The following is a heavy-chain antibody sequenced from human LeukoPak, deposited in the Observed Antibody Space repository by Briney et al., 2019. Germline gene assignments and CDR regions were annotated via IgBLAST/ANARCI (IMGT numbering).Heavy chain of an antibody. CDR2: VWSGGSNK. D-gene: IGHD3-16*01. V-gene: IGHV3-33*08. CDR1: GFTFSSYG. J-gene: IGHJ4*02. Sequence: GKSLRLSCAASGFTFSSYGMHWVRQAPGKGLEWVAVVWSGGSNKYYADSVKGRFTISRDNSKNTLYLQMNSLRAEDTAVYYCAKQLWGEGEGVDYWGQGTLVTVSS. CDR3: AKQLWGEGEGVDY.